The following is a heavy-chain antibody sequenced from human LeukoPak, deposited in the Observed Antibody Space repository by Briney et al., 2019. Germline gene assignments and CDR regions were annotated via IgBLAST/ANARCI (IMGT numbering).Heavy chain of an antibody. CDR3: ASVYCSSTSCYFDI. J-gene: IGHJ3*02. D-gene: IGHD2-2*01. Sequence: SETLSLTCTVSGGSISSYYWSWIRQPPGKGLEWIGYIYYSGSTNYNPSLKSRVTISVDTSKNQFSLKLSSVTAADTAVYYCASVYCSSTSCYFDIWGQGTMVTVSS. CDR1: GGSISSYY. CDR2: IYYSGST. V-gene: IGHV4-59*01.